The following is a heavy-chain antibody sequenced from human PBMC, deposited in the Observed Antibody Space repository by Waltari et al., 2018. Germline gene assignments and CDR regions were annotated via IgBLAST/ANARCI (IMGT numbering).Heavy chain of an antibody. J-gene: IGHJ4*02. Sequence: EVQLVESGGGLVEPGGSLRLSCGASGFTFNNAWMHWVRQARGKGMEWLGRNKSDTYGGTTDYAAPVKGRFTISRDDSKNTLYLQMNSLKTEDTAVYYCTQIALWFGDPVDYWGQGTLVTVSA. CDR3: TQIALWFGDPVDY. CDR2: NKSDTYGGTT. CDR1: GFTFNNAW. D-gene: IGHD3-10*01. V-gene: IGHV3-15*07.